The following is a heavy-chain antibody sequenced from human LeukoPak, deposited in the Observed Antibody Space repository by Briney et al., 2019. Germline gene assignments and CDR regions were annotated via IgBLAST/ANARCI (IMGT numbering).Heavy chain of an antibody. CDR3: ARDSGDYWFDP. CDR1: GGSISSSSYY. Sequence: SETLSLTCTVSGGSISSSSYYWGWIRQPPGKGLEWIASIYYSGSTYCNPSLRSRVTISINTSKNQFSLRLSSVTAADMAVYYCARDSGDYWFDPWGQGTLVTVSS. V-gene: IGHV4-39*07. J-gene: IGHJ5*02. CDR2: IYYSGST. D-gene: IGHD4-17*01.